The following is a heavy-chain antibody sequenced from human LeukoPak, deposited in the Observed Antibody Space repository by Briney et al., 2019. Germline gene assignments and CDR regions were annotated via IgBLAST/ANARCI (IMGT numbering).Heavy chain of an antibody. CDR2: IYYSGST. CDR1: GGSISSYY. V-gene: IGHV4-59*01. D-gene: IGHD3-10*01. J-gene: IGHJ4*02. CDR3: ARVYGSGNDY. Sequence: SETLSLTCTVSGGSISSYYWSWIRQPPGKGLEWIGYIYYSGSTSYNPSLKSRVTISVDTSKNQFSLKLSSVTAADTAVYYCARVYGSGNDYWGQGTLVTVSS.